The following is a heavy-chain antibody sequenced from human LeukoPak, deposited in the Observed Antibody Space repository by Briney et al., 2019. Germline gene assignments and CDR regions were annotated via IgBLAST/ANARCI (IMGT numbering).Heavy chain of an antibody. CDR3: ARRGQRDAFDI. J-gene: IGHJ3*02. CDR2: ISSSGSTI. Sequence: GGSLRLSCAASGFTFSDYYMSWLRQAPGKGLEWVSHISSSGSTIYYADSVKGRFTISRDNAKNSLYLQMNSLRAEDTAVYYCARRGQRDAFDIWGQGTMVTVSS. D-gene: IGHD3-10*01. V-gene: IGHV3-11*01. CDR1: GFTFSDYY.